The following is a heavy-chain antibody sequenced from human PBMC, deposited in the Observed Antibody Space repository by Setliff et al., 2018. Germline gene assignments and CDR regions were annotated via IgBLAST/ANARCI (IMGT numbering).Heavy chain of an antibody. J-gene: IGHJ5*02. CDR1: GYTFTRHG. CDR2: IGDQNGNT. D-gene: IGHD2-15*01. V-gene: IGHV1-18*01. CDR3: ARDRVDFVVPEAAARLDP. Sequence: GASVKVSCKASGYTFTRHGISWVRQAPGQGLEWVGWIGDQNGNTIYAQKFQGRVTMTKDTSTTTGFMELRSLRSDDTATYFCARDRVDFVVPEAAARLDPWGQGTLVTVSS.